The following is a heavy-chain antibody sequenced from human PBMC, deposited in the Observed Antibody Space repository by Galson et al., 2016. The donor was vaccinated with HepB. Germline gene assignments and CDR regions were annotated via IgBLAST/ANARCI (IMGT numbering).Heavy chain of an antibody. CDR1: GYTFTSHY. V-gene: IGHV1-46*01. D-gene: IGHD2-15*01. Sequence: SVKVSCKASGYTFTSHYIHWVRQAPGQGLEWMGIINPSGGSTSSPQKFRGRVTVTRDTSTSTVYMELSSLRSEDTCVYYCARDPLFCSCGTCYRDAYNCPDYWGQGTLVTVS. J-gene: IGHJ4*02. CDR3: ARDPLFCSCGTCYRDAYNCPDY. CDR2: INPSGGST.